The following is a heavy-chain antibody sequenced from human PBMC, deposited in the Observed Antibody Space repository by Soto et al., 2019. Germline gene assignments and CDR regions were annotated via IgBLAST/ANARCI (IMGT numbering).Heavy chain of an antibody. V-gene: IGHV1-18*01. CDR1: GYTFTSYG. CDR2: ISAYNGNT. CDR3: ARGSSGHHSILYYYYYYGMDV. Sequence: ASVKVSCKASGYTFTSYGISWVRQAPGQGLEWMGWISAYNGNTNYAQKLQGRVTMTTDTSTSTAYMELRSLRSDDTAVYYCARGSSGHHSILYYYYYYGMDVWGQGTTVTVSS. D-gene: IGHD3-22*01. J-gene: IGHJ6*02.